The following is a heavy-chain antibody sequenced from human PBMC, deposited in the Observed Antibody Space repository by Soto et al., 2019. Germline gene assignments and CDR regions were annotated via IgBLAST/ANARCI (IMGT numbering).Heavy chain of an antibody. J-gene: IGHJ6*02. Sequence: PSETLSLTCAVYGGSFSGYYWSWIRQPPGKGLEWIGEINHSGSTNYNPSLKSRVTISVDTSKNQFSLKLSTVTAADTAVNYCARLRRWFGELRYYYGMDVWGQGTTVTVSS. V-gene: IGHV4-34*01. CDR1: GGSFSGYY. CDR3: ARLRRWFGELRYYYGMDV. D-gene: IGHD3-10*01. CDR2: INHSGST.